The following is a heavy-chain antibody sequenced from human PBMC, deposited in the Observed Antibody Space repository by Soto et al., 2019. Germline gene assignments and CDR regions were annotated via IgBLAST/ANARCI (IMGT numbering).Heavy chain of an antibody. CDR2: ISAYNGNT. CDR1: GYTFTSYG. CDR3: ARDGVVVAANNWFDP. Sequence: GASVKVSCKASGYTFTSYGISWVRQAPGQGLEWMGWISAYNGNTSYAQKLQGRVTMTTDTSTSTAYMELRSLRSDDTAVYYCARDGVVVAANNWFDPWGQGTLVTVSS. V-gene: IGHV1-18*01. J-gene: IGHJ5*02. D-gene: IGHD2-15*01.